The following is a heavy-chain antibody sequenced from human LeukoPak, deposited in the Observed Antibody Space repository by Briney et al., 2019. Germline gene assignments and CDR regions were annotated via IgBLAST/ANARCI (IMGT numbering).Heavy chain of an antibody. D-gene: IGHD5-12*01. CDR3: AKDRVRNGYDRLDY. V-gene: IGHV3-9*01. J-gene: IGHJ4*02. CDR1: GFTFDDYA. Sequence: GGSLRLSCAASGFTFDDYAMHWVRQAPGKGLEWVSAISWNSGFIGYVDSVKGRFTISRDNAKNSLYLQMNSLRPEDTAFYYCAKDRVRNGYDRLDYWGQGTLVTVSS. CDR2: ISWNSGFI.